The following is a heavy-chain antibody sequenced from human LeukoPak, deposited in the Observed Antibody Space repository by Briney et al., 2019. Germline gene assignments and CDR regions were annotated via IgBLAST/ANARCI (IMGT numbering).Heavy chain of an antibody. CDR2: IYHSGST. D-gene: IGHD3-10*01. Sequence: SETLSLTCAVSGGSISSGGYSWSWVRQPPGKGLEWIGYIYHSGSTYYNPSLKSRVTISVDRSKNQFSLKLSSVTAADTAVYYCARGGSWFGELSYWGQGTLVTVSS. CDR3: ARGGSWFGELSY. CDR1: GGSISSGGYS. V-gene: IGHV4-30-2*01. J-gene: IGHJ4*02.